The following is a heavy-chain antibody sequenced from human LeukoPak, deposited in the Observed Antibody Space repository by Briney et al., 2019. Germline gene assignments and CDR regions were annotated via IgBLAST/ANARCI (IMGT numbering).Heavy chain of an antibody. Sequence: GGSLRLSCAASGFTFSSYAMSWVRQAPGKGLEWVSAISGRGGSTHYADSVKGRFTISRDSSTNTLYLQMNSLRAEDTAVYYCAKEVESTHRRGDYWGQGTLVTVSS. CDR2: ISGRGGST. D-gene: IGHD5-24*01. J-gene: IGHJ4*02. CDR3: AKEVESTHRRGDY. V-gene: IGHV3-23*01. CDR1: GFTFSSYA.